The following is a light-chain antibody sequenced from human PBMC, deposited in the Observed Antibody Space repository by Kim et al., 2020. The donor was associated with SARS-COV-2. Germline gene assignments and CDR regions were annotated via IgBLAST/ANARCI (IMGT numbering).Light chain of an antibody. CDR2: DAS. J-gene: IGKJ1*01. CDR3: HQRSNRPPGT. V-gene: IGKV3-11*01. CDR1: ESVRQS. Sequence: SPGERATLSCKTSESVRQSLAWYQHRPGQPPRLLIFDASNRATGVPARFSGLGFGTDFTLTIDSLEPEDFAVYYCHQRSNRPPGTFGQGTKVDIK.